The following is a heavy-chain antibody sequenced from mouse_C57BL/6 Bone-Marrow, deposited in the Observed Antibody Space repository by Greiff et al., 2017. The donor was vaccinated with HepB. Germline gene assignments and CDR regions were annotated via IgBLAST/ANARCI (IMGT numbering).Heavy chain of an antibody. CDR1: GFTFSDYG. CDR3: ARRFAY. V-gene: IGHV5-15*04. CDR2: ISNLAYSI. Sequence: DVQLVESGGGLVQPGGSLKLSCAASGFTFSDYGMAWVRQAPRKGPEWVAFISNLAYSIYYADTVTGRFTISRENAKNTLYLEMSSLRSEDTAMYYCARRFAYWGQGTLVTVSA. J-gene: IGHJ3*01.